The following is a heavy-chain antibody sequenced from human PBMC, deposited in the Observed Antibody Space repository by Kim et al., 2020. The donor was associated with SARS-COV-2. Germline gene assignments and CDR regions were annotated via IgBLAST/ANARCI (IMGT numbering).Heavy chain of an antibody. D-gene: IGHD3-9*01. J-gene: IGHJ6*02. CDR3: ARVRIHYDILTHYYYYGMDV. Sequence: SETLSLTCAVSGGSISSSNWWSWVRQPPGKGLEWIGEIYHSGSTNYNPSLKSRVTISVDKSKNQFSLKLSSVTAADTAVYYCARVRIHYDILTHYYYYGMDVWGQGTTVTVSS. V-gene: IGHV4-4*02. CDR2: IYHSGST. CDR1: GGSISSSNW.